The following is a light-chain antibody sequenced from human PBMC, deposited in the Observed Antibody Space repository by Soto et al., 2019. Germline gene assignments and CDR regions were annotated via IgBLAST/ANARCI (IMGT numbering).Light chain of an antibody. V-gene: IGLV1-40*01. Sequence: QSVLTQPPSVSGAPGQRVTISCTGSSSNIGANYDVHWYQHLPGTAPRLLISGDSNRHSGVPDRFSGSKSGTSASLGITGLQAEDEADYYCQSYDSSLRGWVFGGGTKLTVL. CDR2: GDS. CDR1: SSNIGANYD. CDR3: QSYDSSLRGWV. J-gene: IGLJ3*02.